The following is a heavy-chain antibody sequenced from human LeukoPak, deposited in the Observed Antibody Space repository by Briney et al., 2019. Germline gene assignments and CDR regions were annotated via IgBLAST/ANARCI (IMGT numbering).Heavy chain of an antibody. D-gene: IGHD2-15*01. Sequence: GGSLRLTCAASGFTFSDYNMRWIRRAPGKGLEWVSSISRSGSTKYYADSVKGRFTISRDNAKNSLFLQMNSLRAEDTAVYYCARVLRYCSGGNCYSGGLGYMDVWGKGTTVTISS. J-gene: IGHJ6*03. CDR3: ARVLRYCSGGNCYSGGLGYMDV. CDR2: ISRSGSTK. CDR1: GFTFSDYN. V-gene: IGHV3-11*01.